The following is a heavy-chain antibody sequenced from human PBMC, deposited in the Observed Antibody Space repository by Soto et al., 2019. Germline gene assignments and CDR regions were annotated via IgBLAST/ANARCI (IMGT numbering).Heavy chain of an antibody. CDR2: ISGSGGST. V-gene: IGHV3-23*01. CDR1: GFTFSSYA. Sequence: GGSLRLSCAASGFTFSSYAMSWVRQAPGKGLEWVSAISGSGGSTYYADSVKGRFTISRDNSKNTLYLQMNSLRAADTAVYYCARRPLYYCSGGSCYSARNWFDPWGQGTLVTVS. J-gene: IGHJ5*02. D-gene: IGHD2-15*01. CDR3: ARRPLYYCSGGSCYSARNWFDP.